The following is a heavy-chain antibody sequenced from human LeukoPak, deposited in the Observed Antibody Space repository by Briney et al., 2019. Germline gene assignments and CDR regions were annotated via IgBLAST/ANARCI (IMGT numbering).Heavy chain of an antibody. CDR2: ISYDGGKT. D-gene: IGHD3-3*01. CDR3: ARGFNDFWSGSQLEY. V-gene: IGHV3-30-3*01. J-gene: IGHJ4*02. Sequence: PGGSLRLSCAASGFIFGGYAMHWVRQAPGKGLQWLAVISYDGGKTYYADSVEGRFTIPRDNSKSTVYLEINSLRSEDTAIYYCARGFNDFWSGSQLEYWGQGTLVTVSS. CDR1: GFIFGGYA.